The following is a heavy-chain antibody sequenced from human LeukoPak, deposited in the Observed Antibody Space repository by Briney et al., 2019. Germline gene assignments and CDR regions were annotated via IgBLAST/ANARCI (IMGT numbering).Heavy chain of an antibody. CDR1: GGSISSHY. V-gene: IGHV4-59*11. CDR2: IYYSGST. J-gene: IGHJ4*02. D-gene: IGHD6-19*01. Sequence: SETLSLTCTVSGGSISSHYWSWIRQPPGKGLEWLGYIYYSGSTNYNPSLKSRVTISVDTSKNQFSLKLSSVTAADTAVYYCAREGCSSGQVDYWGQGTLVTVSS. CDR3: AREGCSSGQVDY.